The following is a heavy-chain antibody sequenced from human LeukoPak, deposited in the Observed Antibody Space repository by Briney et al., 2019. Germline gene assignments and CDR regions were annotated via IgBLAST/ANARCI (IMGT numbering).Heavy chain of an antibody. V-gene: IGHV3-23*01. Sequence: PGGSLRLSCAASGFTFSSYAMSWVRQARGKGLEWVSVISGSGTSTYYADSVKGRFTISRDNSKNTLYLQMNSLRAEDTAVYYCAKDEAVWGSYLDYWGQGTLVTVSS. CDR2: ISGSGTST. CDR3: AKDEAVWGSYLDY. J-gene: IGHJ4*02. CDR1: GFTFSSYA. D-gene: IGHD3-16*02.